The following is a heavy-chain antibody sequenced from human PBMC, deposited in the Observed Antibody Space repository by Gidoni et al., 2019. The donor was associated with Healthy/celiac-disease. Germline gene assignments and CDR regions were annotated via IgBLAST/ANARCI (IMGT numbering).Heavy chain of an antibody. D-gene: IGHD6-6*01. CDR3: ARSSTSSSSLESHTGY. J-gene: IGHJ4*02. V-gene: IGHV3-21*01. CDR1: GSHFRSHS. Sequence: EVQLVESGGGLVKPGGSLRLSCAASGSHFRSHSRSWVRPAPGKGLDWVSSMSSSSSYIYYADSVKGRFTISRDNAKNSLYLQMNSLRAEDTAVYYCARSSTSSSSLESHTGYWGQGTLVTVSS. CDR2: MSSSSSYI.